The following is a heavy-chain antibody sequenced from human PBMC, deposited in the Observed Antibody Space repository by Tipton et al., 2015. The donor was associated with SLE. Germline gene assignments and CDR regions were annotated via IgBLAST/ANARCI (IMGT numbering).Heavy chain of an antibody. J-gene: IGHJ6*02. V-gene: IGHV3-33*06. CDR2: IWYDGSNK. CDR1: GFTFSSYG. D-gene: IGHD6-19*01. CDR3: AKDRIAVAGYGMDV. Sequence: SGFTFSSYGMHWVRQAPGKGLEWVAVIWYDGSNKYYADSVKGRFTISRDNSENTLYLEINRLRAEDTAVYYCAKDRIAVAGYGMDVWGQGTSVTVSS.